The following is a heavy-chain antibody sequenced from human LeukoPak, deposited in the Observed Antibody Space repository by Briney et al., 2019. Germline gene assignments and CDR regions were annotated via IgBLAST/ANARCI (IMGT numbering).Heavy chain of an antibody. Sequence: SETLSLTCTVSGGSISSSSYYWGWIRQPLGTGLEWIGSIYYSGSTYYNPSLKSRVTISVDTSKNHFSLKLSSVTAADTAVYYCASYSSGWSRRGPFDYWGQGTLVTVSS. D-gene: IGHD6-19*01. J-gene: IGHJ4*02. CDR3: ASYSSGWSRRGPFDY. V-gene: IGHV4-39*02. CDR2: IYYSGST. CDR1: GGSISSSSYY.